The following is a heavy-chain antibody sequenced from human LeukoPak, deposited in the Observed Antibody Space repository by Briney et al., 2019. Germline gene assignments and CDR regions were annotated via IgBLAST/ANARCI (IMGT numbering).Heavy chain of an antibody. J-gene: IGHJ3*02. D-gene: IGHD4-17*01. CDR2: ISWNSGSI. CDR3: ANGADDYGDLRAFDI. V-gene: IGHV3-9*01. CDR1: GFTFDDYA. Sequence: GRSLRLSCAAYGFTFDDYAMHWVRQAPGKGLEWDSGISWNSGSIGYADSVKGRFTISRDNAKNSLYLQMNSLRAEDTALYYCANGADDYGDLRAFDIWGQGTMVTVFS.